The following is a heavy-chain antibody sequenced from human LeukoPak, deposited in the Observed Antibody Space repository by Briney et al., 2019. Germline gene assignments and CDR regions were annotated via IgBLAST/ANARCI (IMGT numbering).Heavy chain of an antibody. D-gene: IGHD6-19*01. V-gene: IGHV3-74*01. Sequence: PGGPLRLSCAASGGTFSSYWMHWVRQAPGKGLVWVSRINSDGSSTSYADSVKGRFTISRDNAKNTLYLQMNSLRAEDTAVYYCARGYSSGWYYFDYWGQGTLVTVSS. CDR3: ARGYSSGWYYFDY. J-gene: IGHJ4*02. CDR2: INSDGSST. CDR1: GGTFSSYW.